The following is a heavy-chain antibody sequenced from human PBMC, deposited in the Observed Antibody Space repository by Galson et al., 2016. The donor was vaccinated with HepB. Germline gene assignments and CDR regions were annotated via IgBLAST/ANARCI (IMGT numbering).Heavy chain of an antibody. CDR1: GYAFTSYG. CDR3: AGVWQLVFDY. V-gene: IGHV1-18*04. CDR2: ISGYNGHT. Sequence: SVKVSCKASGYAFTSYGISWVRQAPGQGLEWMGWISGYNGHTYYAQNLQGRVTMTTDTSTGTAYMELRSLRSDDTAVYFFAGVWQLVFDYWGQGTLVTVSS. D-gene: IGHD6-13*01. J-gene: IGHJ4*02.